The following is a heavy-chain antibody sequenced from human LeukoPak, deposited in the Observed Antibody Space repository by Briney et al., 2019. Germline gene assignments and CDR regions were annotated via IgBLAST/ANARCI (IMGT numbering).Heavy chain of an antibody. V-gene: IGHV3-23*01. CDR1: GFTFNSYA. CDR3: ARMNYVSSGWGAPFDY. CDR2: IDYSGGAA. Sequence: GSLRLSCSTSGFTFNSYAMGWVRQAPGKGLEWVSSIDYSGGAAYSADSVKGRFTISRDNSKNTLYLQMNSLRAEDTAVYYCARMNYVSSGWGAPFDYWGQGTLVTVSS. D-gene: IGHD1-7*01. J-gene: IGHJ4*02.